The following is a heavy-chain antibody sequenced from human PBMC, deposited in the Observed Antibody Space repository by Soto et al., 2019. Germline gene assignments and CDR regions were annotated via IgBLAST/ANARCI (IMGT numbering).Heavy chain of an antibody. CDR2: IYYSGST. D-gene: IGHD3-22*01. Sequence: PSETLSLTCTVSGGSISHYYWSWIRQPPGKGLEWIGYIYYSGSTNYNPSLKSRVTISLDTSKNQFSLLVSSVTAADTAVYYCAREAGYYDRSGYNWFDPWGQGIQVTRLL. J-gene: IGHJ5*02. CDR1: GGSISHYY. CDR3: AREAGYYDRSGYNWFDP. V-gene: IGHV4-59*01.